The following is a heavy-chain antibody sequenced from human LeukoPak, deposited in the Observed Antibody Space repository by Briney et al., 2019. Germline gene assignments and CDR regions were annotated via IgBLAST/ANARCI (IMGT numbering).Heavy chain of an antibody. CDR2: ISGSGGST. D-gene: IGHD5-12*01. CDR3: ARGQSEWLYYYYYMDV. Sequence: GGTLRLSCAASGFTFSSYGMSWVRQAPGKGLEWVSAISGSGGSTYYADSVKGRFTISRDNSNNTVYLQMGSLRAEDMAVYYCARGQSEWLYYYYYMDVWGKGATVTVTS. CDR1: GFTFSSYG. V-gene: IGHV3-23*01. J-gene: IGHJ6*03.